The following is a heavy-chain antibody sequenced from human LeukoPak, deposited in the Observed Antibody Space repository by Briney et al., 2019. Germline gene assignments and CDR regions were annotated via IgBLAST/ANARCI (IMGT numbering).Heavy chain of an antibody. D-gene: IGHD2-15*01. CDR3: ARTVVNAFDY. CDR2: ISSSSSYI. J-gene: IGHJ4*02. V-gene: IGHV3-21*01. CDR1: GFTFSSYA. Sequence: GGSLRLSCAASGFTFSSYAMSWVRQAPGKGLEWVSSISSSSSYIYYADSVKGRFTISRDNAKNSLYLQMNSLRAEDTAVYYCARTVVNAFDYWGQGTLVTVSS.